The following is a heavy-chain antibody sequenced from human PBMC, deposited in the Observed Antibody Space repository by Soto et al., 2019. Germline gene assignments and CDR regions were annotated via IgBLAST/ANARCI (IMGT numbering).Heavy chain of an antibody. CDR1: GGSISSGGYY. D-gene: IGHD3-22*01. Sequence: SETLSLTCTVSGGSISSGGYYWSWIRQHPGKGLEWIGYIYYSGSTYYNPSLKSRVTISVDTSKNQFSLKLSSVTAADTAVYYCARGISNYYDINWFDPWGQGTLVTVSS. CDR3: ARGISNYYDINWFDP. J-gene: IGHJ5*02. V-gene: IGHV4-31*03. CDR2: IYYSGST.